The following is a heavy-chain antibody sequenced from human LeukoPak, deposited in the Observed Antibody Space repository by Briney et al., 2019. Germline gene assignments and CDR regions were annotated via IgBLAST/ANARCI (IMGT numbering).Heavy chain of an antibody. J-gene: IGHJ4*02. Sequence: PGGSLRLSCAASGFTFSSYSMNWVRQAPGKGLEWVSHISSSSTTIYYTDSVKGRFTISRDNAKNSLYLQMNSLRAEDTAVYYCARDYYDSSGYYYSSYWGQGTLVTVSS. V-gene: IGHV3-48*04. CDR2: ISSSSTTI. CDR3: ARDYYDSSGYYYSSY. CDR1: GFTFSSYS. D-gene: IGHD3-22*01.